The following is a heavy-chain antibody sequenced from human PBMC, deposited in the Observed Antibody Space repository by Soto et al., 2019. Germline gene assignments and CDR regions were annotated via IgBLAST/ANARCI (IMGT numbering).Heavy chain of an antibody. CDR3: ARAELVGATDY. Sequence: PSDTLSLTCTVSGGSISSGGYYWSWIRQHPGKGLEWIGYIYYRGSTYYNPSLKSRVTISVDTSKNQFSLKLSSVTAADTAVYYCARAELVGATDYWGQGTLVTVSS. CDR1: GGSISSGGYY. V-gene: IGHV4-31*03. J-gene: IGHJ4*02. D-gene: IGHD1-26*01. CDR2: IYYRGST.